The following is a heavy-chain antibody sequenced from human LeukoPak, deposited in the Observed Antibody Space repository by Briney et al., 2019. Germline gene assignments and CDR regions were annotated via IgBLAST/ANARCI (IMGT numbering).Heavy chain of an antibody. V-gene: IGHV3-48*01. CDR2: IRDSGTT. CDR3: ARDSVAGIFDY. J-gene: IGHJ4*02. CDR1: GFTFSTYP. Sequence: QPGGSLRLSCAASGFTFSTYPMNWVRQAPGKGLEWISHIRDSGTTDYADSVKGRFTISRDNAKNSLYLQLSSLRAEDTAVYYCARDSVAGIFDYWGQGTLVTVSS. D-gene: IGHD6-19*01.